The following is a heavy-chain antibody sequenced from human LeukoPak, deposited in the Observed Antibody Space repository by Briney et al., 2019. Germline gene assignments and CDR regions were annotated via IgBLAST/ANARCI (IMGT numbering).Heavy chain of an antibody. J-gene: IGHJ6*03. CDR3: ARLDTLGYCSGGSCYSYYYYMDV. D-gene: IGHD2-15*01. CDR1: GFTFSTYG. Sequence: GGSLRLPCPASGFTFSTYGMSWVRQAPGKGLEWVSAISGSGGSTYYADSVKGRFTISRDNSKNTLYLQMNSLRAEDTAVYYCARLDTLGYCSGGSCYSYYYYMDVWGKGTTVTISS. CDR2: ISGSGGST. V-gene: IGHV3-23*01.